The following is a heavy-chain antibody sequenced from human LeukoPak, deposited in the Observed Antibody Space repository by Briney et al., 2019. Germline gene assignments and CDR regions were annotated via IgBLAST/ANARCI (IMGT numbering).Heavy chain of an antibody. Sequence: GGSLRLSCAVSGIAFSSYWMHWVRQDPGRGLLWVSRINTQGTYTNYADSVRGRFTISRDNAKNTLYLQMSSLRADDTAVYYCVIDLGDYNDFWGQGTLVSVSS. CDR1: GIAFSSYW. D-gene: IGHD2-15*01. CDR3: VIDLGDYNDF. V-gene: IGHV3-74*01. CDR2: INTQGTYT. J-gene: IGHJ4*02.